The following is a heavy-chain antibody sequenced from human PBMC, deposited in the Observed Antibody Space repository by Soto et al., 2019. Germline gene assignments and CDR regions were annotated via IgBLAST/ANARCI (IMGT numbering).Heavy chain of an antibody. Sequence: PGGSLRLSCAASGFTFSSHAMTWVRQAPGKGLEWVSYISSTGSTKNYADSVKGRFTISRDNAKNSLYLQMSSLRDEDTAVYYCARRITMVRGPYYYYGMDVWGQGTTVTVSS. D-gene: IGHD3-10*01. V-gene: IGHV3-48*02. CDR3: ARRITMVRGPYYYYGMDV. CDR1: GFTFSSHA. CDR2: ISSTGSTK. J-gene: IGHJ6*02.